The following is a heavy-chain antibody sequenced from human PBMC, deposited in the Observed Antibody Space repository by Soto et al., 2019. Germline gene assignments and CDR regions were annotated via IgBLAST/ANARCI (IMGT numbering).Heavy chain of an antibody. J-gene: IGHJ4*02. V-gene: IGHV3-48*01. Sequence: HPGGSLXLSCAASGFTFSSYSMNWVRQAPGKGLEWVSYISSSGSTIFYADSVKGRFTISRDNADNSLYLQMNSLRAEDTAVYYCARAVVGCSNSCPYXSWGQGTLVXVSS. CDR3: ARAVVGCSNSCPYXS. CDR2: ISSSGSTI. D-gene: IGHD2-2*01. CDR1: GFTFSSYS.